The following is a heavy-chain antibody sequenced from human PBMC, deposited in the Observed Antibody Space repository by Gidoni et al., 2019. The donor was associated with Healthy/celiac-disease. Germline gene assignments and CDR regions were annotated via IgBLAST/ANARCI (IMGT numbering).Heavy chain of an antibody. Sequence: HVQLQESGPGLVKPSETLSLTCNVSGYSISRGYYWCWIRQPPGKGLDWIGSIYHSGSTYYNPSLKSRVTISVATSKNQFSLKLSSVTAADTAVYYCARDAVVPAAISSGNWFDPWGQGTLVTVSS. V-gene: IGHV4-38-2*02. CDR1: GYSISRGYY. D-gene: IGHD2-2*02. CDR3: ARDAVVPAAISSGNWFDP. CDR2: IYHSGST. J-gene: IGHJ5*02.